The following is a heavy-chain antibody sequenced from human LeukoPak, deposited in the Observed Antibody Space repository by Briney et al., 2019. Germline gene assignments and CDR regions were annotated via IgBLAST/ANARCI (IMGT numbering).Heavy chain of an antibody. D-gene: IGHD5-18*01. V-gene: IGHV3-23*01. J-gene: IGHJ6*04. CDR1: GFTFSSHA. Sequence: GGSLRLSCAASGFTFSSHAMSWVRQATGKGLEWVSAICGSGGSTYYADSVQGRFTISRDNSKNTLYLQMNSLRAEDTAVYYCAKGLRRGFSYGRYYYYGMDVWGKGTTVTVSS. CDR2: ICGSGGST. CDR3: AKGLRRGFSYGRYYYYGMDV.